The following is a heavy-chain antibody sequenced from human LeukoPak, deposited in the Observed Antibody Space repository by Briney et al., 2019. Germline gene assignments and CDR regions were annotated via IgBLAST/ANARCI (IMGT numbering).Heavy chain of an antibody. CDR2: IYHSGST. D-gene: IGHD3-3*01. Sequence: SETLSLTCTVSGGSISNYYWSWIRQPPGKGLEWIGYIYHSGSTYYNPSLKSRVTISVDRSKNQFSLKLSSVTAADTAVYYCASADFWSGYPTATDYWGQGTLVTVSS. CDR1: GGSISNYY. CDR3: ASADFWSGYPTATDY. J-gene: IGHJ4*02. V-gene: IGHV4-59*04.